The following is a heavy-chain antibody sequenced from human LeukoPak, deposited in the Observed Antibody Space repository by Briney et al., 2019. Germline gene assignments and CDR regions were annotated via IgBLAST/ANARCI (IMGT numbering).Heavy chain of an antibody. Sequence: GGSLRLSCAASGFTFSSYSMNWVRQAPGKGLEWVSSISFSSSYRYYADSVKGRFTISRDNAKSSLYLQMNSLRAEDTAVYYCARDADVLGSSDYLGQGTLVTVSS. D-gene: IGHD3-16*01. CDR3: ARDADVLGSSDY. CDR2: ISFSSSYR. CDR1: GFTFSSYS. J-gene: IGHJ4*02. V-gene: IGHV3-21*01.